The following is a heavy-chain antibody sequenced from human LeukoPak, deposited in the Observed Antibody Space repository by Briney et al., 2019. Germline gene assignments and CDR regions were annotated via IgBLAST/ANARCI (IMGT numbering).Heavy chain of an antibody. V-gene: IGHV4-59*01. CDR3: ARARRWNAAVEGWWFDP. CDR2: IYYSGST. Sequence: SETLSLTCTVSGGSISSYYWSWIRQSPVKGLEWIGFIYYSGSTNYNPSLKSRVTISVDTSKNQFSLKLSSVTAADTAVYYCARARRWNAAVEGWWFDPWGQGTLVTVSS. CDR1: GGSISSYY. D-gene: IGHD1-1*01. J-gene: IGHJ5*02.